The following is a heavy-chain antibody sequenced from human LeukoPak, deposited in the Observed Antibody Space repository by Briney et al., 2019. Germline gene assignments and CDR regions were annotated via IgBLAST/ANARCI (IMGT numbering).Heavy chain of an antibody. CDR2: ISSSGSTI. J-gene: IGHJ5*02. V-gene: IGHV3-11*04. CDR1: GFTFSDYY. Sequence: PGGSLRLSCAASGFTFSDYYMSWIRQAPGKGLDWVSYISSSGSTIYYADSVKGRFTISRDNAKNSLYLQMNSLRAEDTAVYYCARVYYDFWSGYCRFDPWGQGTLVTVSS. D-gene: IGHD3-3*01. CDR3: ARVYYDFWSGYCRFDP.